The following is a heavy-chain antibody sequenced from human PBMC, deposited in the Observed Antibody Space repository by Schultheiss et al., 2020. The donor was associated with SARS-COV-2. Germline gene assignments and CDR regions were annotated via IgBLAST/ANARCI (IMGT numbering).Heavy chain of an antibody. J-gene: IGHJ3*01. CDR1: GGSFSGYY. D-gene: IGHD1-26*01. CDR3: ARHGHSGSPVQV. Sequence: SQTLSLTCAVYGGSFSGYYWSWIRQHPGKGLEWIGYIYYSGSTYYNPSLKSLVTISVDTSKNQFSLKLSSVTAADTAVYYCARHGHSGSPVQVWGQGTMVTVSS. CDR2: IYYSGST. V-gene: IGHV4-34*01.